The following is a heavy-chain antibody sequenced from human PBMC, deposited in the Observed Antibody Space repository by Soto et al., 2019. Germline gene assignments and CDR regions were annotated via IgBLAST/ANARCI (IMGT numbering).Heavy chain of an antibody. D-gene: IGHD2-8*01. Sequence: PGESXRLSCASSGFTFSDHYMCWFRQAPGKGLEWVGRARNKVNGYTTAYAASVKGRFTISRDDSKNSLYLQMNSLKAEDTAVYLCARLMGTDFDIWGQGTLVTVSS. CDR1: GFTFSDHY. CDR3: ARLMGTDFDI. J-gene: IGHJ4*02. V-gene: IGHV3-72*01. CDR2: ARNKVNGYTT.